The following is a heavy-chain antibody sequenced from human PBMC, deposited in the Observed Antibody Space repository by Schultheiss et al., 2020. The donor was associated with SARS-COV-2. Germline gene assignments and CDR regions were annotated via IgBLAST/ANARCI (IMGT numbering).Heavy chain of an antibody. J-gene: IGHJ4*02. Sequence: GGSLRLSCAASGFTFSSYGMHWVRQAPGKGLEWVAVIWSGGSTKYYADSVKGRFTISRDNSKNTLYLQMNSLRAEDTAVYYCARDPYDILTGYPAYYFDYWGQGTLVTVSS. V-gene: IGHV3-33*01. CDR3: ARDPYDILTGYPAYYFDY. CDR1: GFTFSSYG. CDR2: IWSGGSTK. D-gene: IGHD3-9*01.